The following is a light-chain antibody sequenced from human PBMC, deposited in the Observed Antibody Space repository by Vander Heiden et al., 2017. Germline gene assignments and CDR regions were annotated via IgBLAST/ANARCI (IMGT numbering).Light chain of an antibody. CDR2: DAS. CDR3: QQRSNWPPT. CDR1: QNVSSY. J-gene: IGKJ5*01. Sequence: VLTSSPSTLSSAPSDRATLSCRASQNVSSYLAWYQQKPGQAPKLLIYDASNRATGIPARFSGSGSGTDFTLTISSLEPEDFAVYYCQQRSNWPPTFGQGTQLEIK. V-gene: IGKV3-11*01.